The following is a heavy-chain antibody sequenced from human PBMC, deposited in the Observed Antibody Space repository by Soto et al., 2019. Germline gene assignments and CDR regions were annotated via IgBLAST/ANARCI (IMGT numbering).Heavy chain of an antibody. Sequence: QLQLQESGSGLVKPSQTLSLTCAVSGGSISSGGYSWSWIRQPPGKGLEWIGYIYHSGSTYYNPSLKGRVAISVDRSTNQFPLKLSSVTAADTAVYYCARGGGLGAVAVDYWGRGTLVTVSS. J-gene: IGHJ4*02. V-gene: IGHV4-30-2*01. CDR2: IYHSGST. D-gene: IGHD6-19*01. CDR3: ARGGGLGAVAVDY. CDR1: GGSISSGGYS.